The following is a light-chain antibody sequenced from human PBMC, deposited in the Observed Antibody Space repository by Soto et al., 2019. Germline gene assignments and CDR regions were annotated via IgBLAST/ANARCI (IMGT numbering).Light chain of an antibody. CDR1: NSDVGSYNL. CDR3: CSYAGSSTWV. V-gene: IGLV2-23*01. CDR2: EGS. J-gene: IGLJ3*02. Sequence: QSVLTQPASVSGSPGQSITISCTGTNSDVGSYNLVSWYQQHPGKAPKLLIYEGSKRPSGVSNRFSGSKSGNTASLTISGLQAEDEADYYFCSYAGSSTWVFGGGTKLTVL.